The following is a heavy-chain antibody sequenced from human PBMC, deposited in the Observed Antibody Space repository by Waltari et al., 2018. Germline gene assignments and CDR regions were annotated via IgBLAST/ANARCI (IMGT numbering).Heavy chain of an antibody. CDR2: IIPKIGAS. D-gene: IGHD2-2*01. V-gene: IGHV1-69*01. J-gene: IGHJ4*02. Sequence: QVQLVQSGAEVKKPGSSVKVSCKASGGTFGRFAISWVRQAAGEGLEWMGWIIPKIGASNYAQKFQGRVTITADDSTRIAYMEVSSLSFEDTAVYFCATDTSPPYWGQGTLVIVSS. CDR1: GGTFGRFA. CDR3: ATDTSPPY.